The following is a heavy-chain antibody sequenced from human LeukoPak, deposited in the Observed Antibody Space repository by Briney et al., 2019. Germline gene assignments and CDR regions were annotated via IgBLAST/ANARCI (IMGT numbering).Heavy chain of an antibody. D-gene: IGHD3-22*01. J-gene: IGHJ4*02. Sequence: SVKVSCKASGYTFTGYYMHWVRQAPGQGLERMGRIIPMFGITNYAQKFQGSVTITADKSSDTTYMELSSLRSEDAAMYYCATGGINHFDSSGYYNFWGQGTLVTVSS. CDR2: IIPMFGIT. V-gene: IGHV1-69*02. CDR1: GYTFTGYY. CDR3: ATGGINHFDSSGYYNF.